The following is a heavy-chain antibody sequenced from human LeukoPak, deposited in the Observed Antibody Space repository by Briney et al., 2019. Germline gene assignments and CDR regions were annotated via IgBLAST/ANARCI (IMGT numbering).Heavy chain of an antibody. CDR2: IKSKTDGGTT. CDR3: TTSGSDYGDYPLTLYNDY. Sequence: GGSLRLSCAASGFTFSNAWMSWVRQAPGKGLEWVGRIKSKTDGGTTDYAAPVKGRFTISRDDSKNTLYLQMNSLKTEDTAVYYCTTSGSDYGDYPLTLYNDYWGQGTLVTVPS. J-gene: IGHJ4*02. CDR1: GFTFSNAW. V-gene: IGHV3-15*01. D-gene: IGHD4-17*01.